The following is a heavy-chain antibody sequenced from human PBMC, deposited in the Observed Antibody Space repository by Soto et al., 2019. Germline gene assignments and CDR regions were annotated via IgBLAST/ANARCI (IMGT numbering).Heavy chain of an antibody. CDR1: VGSISSYY. CDR2: IYYSGST. D-gene: IGHD3-10*01. CDR3: ARLAWFGELLWLPHAFYI. V-gene: IGHV4-59*08. Sequence: SETLSRTCTVSVGSISSYYWSWIRQPPGKGLEWIGYIYYSGSTNYNPSLKSRVTISVDTSKNQFSLKLSSVTAADTAVYYCARLAWFGELLWLPHAFYIWGQGTMVTVSS. J-gene: IGHJ3*02.